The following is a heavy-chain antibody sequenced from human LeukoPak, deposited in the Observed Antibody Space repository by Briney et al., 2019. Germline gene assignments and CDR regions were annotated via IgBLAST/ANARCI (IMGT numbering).Heavy chain of an antibody. CDR3: ARAAALHDAFDI. CDR2: MNPNSGNT. CDR1: GYTFTSYD. J-gene: IGHJ3*02. D-gene: IGHD6-13*01. V-gene: IGHV1-8*01. Sequence: ASVKVSCKASGYTFTSYDINWVRQATGQGLEWMGWMNPNSGNTGYAQKFQGRVTMTRNTSISTAYMELSSLRSEDTAVYYCARAAALHDAFDIRGQGTMVTVSS.